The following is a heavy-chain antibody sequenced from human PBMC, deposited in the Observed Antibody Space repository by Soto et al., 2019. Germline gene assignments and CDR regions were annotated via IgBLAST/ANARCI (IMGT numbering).Heavy chain of an antibody. J-gene: IGHJ4*02. CDR3: ARDILPAYSSSRTGHFDY. D-gene: IGHD6-13*01. Sequence: SETLSLTCTVSGGSISSGDYYWSWIRQPPGKGLEWIGYIYYSGSTYYNPSLKSRVTISVDTSKNQFSLKLSSVTAADTAVYYCARDILPAYSSSRTGHFDYWGQGTLVTVSS. CDR1: GGSISSGDYY. V-gene: IGHV4-30-4*01. CDR2: IYYSGST.